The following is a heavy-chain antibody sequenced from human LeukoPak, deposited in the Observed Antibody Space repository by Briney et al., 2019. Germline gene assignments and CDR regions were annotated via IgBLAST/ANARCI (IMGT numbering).Heavy chain of an antibody. CDR1: GGTFSSYA. J-gene: IGHJ4*02. D-gene: IGHD6-19*01. CDR3: ARHSGSGWQALGY. Sequence: GASVKVSCKASGGTFSSYAISWVRQAPGQGLEWMGGIIPIFGTANYAQKFQGRVTITADKSTSTAYMELSSLRSEDTAVYYCARHSGSGWQALGYWGQGTLVTVSS. V-gene: IGHV1-69*06. CDR2: IIPIFGTA.